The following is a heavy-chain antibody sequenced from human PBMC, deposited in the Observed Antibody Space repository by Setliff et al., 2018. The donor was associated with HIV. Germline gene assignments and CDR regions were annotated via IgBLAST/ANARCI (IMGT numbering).Heavy chain of an antibody. CDR2: ISSSSSYT. J-gene: IGHJ4*02. Sequence: LRGVLKISCAASGFTFSSYSMNWARQAPGKGLEWVSYISSSSSYTHYADSVKGRFTISRDNVKNSLYLQMNSLRAEDTAVYYCARDRYSGSSTDYWGQGTLVTVSS. CDR1: GFTFSSYS. D-gene: IGHD1-26*01. V-gene: IGHV3-21*01. CDR3: ARDRYSGSSTDY.